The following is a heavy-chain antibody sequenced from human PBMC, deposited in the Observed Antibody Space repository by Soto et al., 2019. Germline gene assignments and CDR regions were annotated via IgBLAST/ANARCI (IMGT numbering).Heavy chain of an antibody. CDR3: AMKYCSSTSCVGPLWFDP. CDR2: IIPIFGTA. CDR1: GGTFSSYA. V-gene: IGHV1-69*13. D-gene: IGHD2-2*01. J-gene: IGHJ5*02. Sequence: SVKVSCKASGGTFSSYAISWVRQSPGQGLEWMGGIIPIFGTANYAQKFQGRVTITADESTSTACMELSSLRSEDTAVYYCAMKYCSSTSCVGPLWFDPWGQGTLVTVSS.